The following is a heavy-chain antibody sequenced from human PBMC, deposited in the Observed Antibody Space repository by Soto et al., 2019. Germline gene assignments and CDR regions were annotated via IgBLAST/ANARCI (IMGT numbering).Heavy chain of an antibody. J-gene: IGHJ2*01. Sequence: QVQLVQSGAEEKKPGASVKVSCKASGYTFTSYAMHWVRQARGQRLEWMGWINAGNGNTKYSQKFQGRVTITGDTSASNACMQMSRQRAEDTAVYDCASCADDFINFGWYFDLWGRGTLVTVSS. CDR3: ASCADDFINFGWYFDL. D-gene: IGHD4-4*01. V-gene: IGHV1-3*05. CDR1: GYTFTSYA. CDR2: INAGNGNT.